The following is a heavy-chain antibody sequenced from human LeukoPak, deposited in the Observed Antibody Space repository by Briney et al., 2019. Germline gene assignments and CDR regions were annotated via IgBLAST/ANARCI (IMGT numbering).Heavy chain of an antibody. CDR1: GGSISTHS. J-gene: IGHJ3*02. Sequence: PSQTRSLTCIMSGGSISTHSGAWIRQLQGRGRGWIGYVFYSGITNYNPTLRSRITISVDTSQNQFSLSLRSVTAADTAVYYCARDLTTVTKGFDIWGQGTMVTVSS. D-gene: IGHD4-17*01. V-gene: IGHV4-59*11. CDR3: ARDLTTVTKGFDI. CDR2: VFYSGIT.